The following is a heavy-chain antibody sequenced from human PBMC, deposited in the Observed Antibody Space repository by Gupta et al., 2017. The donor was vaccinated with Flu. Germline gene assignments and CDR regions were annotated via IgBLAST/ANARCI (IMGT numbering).Heavy chain of an antibody. V-gene: IGHV3-23*01. D-gene: IGHD2-2*01. CDR3: ARDSTPPRYCSSASCYLFNY. CDR2: ISGGGGST. CDR1: GFTFSSFA. Sequence: EVQLLESGVGLVQPGGSLRLSCAASGFTFSSFAMSWVRQAPGKGLEWVSGISGGGGSTYYADSVKGRFTISRDHSKNTLYLQMNSLRAEDTATYYCARDSTPPRYCSSASCYLFNYWGQGTLVTVSP. J-gene: IGHJ4*02.